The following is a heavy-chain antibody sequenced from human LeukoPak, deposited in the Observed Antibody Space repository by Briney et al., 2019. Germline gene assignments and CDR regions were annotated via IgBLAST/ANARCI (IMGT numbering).Heavy chain of an antibody. CDR1: GFTFSSYE. CDR2: ISSSGSNK. Sequence: GGSLRLSCAASGFTFSSYEMNWLRQAPGKGLAWVSYISSSGSNKYYADSVKGRFTISRDNAKNSLYLQMNSLRAEDAAVYYCSLVGATSYYYYGMDVWGQGTTVTVSS. J-gene: IGHJ6*02. D-gene: IGHD1-26*01. V-gene: IGHV3-48*03. CDR3: SLVGATSYYYYGMDV.